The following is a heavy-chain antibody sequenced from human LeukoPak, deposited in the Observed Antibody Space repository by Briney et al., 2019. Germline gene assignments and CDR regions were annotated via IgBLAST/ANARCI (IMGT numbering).Heavy chain of an antibody. D-gene: IGHD6-19*01. CDR2: IRNQANGGTA. J-gene: IGHJ4*02. Sequence: GGSLRLSCTAAGFXFSDYAVTWVRQAPGKGLEWVGFIRNQANGGTADYAASVKGRFTISRDDSKTIAYLQMNSLKTEDTAVYYCSRAYSTGWLGINDYWGQGALVTVSS. CDR1: GFXFSDYA. V-gene: IGHV3-49*04. CDR3: SRAYSTGWLGINDY.